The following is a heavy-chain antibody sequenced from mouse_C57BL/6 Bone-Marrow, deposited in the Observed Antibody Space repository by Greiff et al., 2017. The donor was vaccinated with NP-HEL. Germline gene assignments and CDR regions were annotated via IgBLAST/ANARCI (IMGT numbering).Heavy chain of an antibody. D-gene: IGHD2-3*01. V-gene: IGHV5-4*01. J-gene: IGHJ2*01. CDR2: ISDGGSYT. CDR3: AREGWLSTFDY. Sequence: EVKLVESGGGLVKPGGSLKLSCAASGFTFSSYAMSWVRQTPEKRLEWVATISDGGSYTYYPDNVKGRFTISRDNAKNNLYLQMSHLKSEDTAMYYCAREGWLSTFDYWGQGTTLTVSS. CDR1: GFTFSSYA.